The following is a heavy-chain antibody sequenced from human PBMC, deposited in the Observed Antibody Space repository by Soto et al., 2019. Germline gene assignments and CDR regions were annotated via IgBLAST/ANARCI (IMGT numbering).Heavy chain of an antibody. J-gene: IGHJ5*02. CDR2: ISAYNGNT. V-gene: IGHV1-18*01. Sequence: KVCCKASGYTFTSYGISWVRQAPGQGLAWMGWISAYNGNTNYAQKLQGRVTMTTDTSTSTAYMELRSLRSDDTAVYYCARDPLRGCSGGSCYSTYNWFDPWGQGTLVTVSS. D-gene: IGHD2-15*01. CDR1: GYTFTSYG. CDR3: ARDPLRGCSGGSCYSTYNWFDP.